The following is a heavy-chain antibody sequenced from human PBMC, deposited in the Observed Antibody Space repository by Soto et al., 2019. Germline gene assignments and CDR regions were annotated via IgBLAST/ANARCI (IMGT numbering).Heavy chain of an antibody. CDR1: GGFISSGDDY. CDR2: IEHSGSA. CDR3: AREVVPATVDFYYYYIDF. D-gene: IGHD2-2*01. V-gene: IGHV4-31*03. Sequence: QVQLQESGPGLVKPSQTLSLTCTVSGGFISSGDDYWNWIRQLPGKGLEWLGYIEHSGSAFYNPSLKGRVALALDTSKNQFSLKLNSVTAADTAVYYCAREVVPATVDFYYYYIDFWGKGTTVTVSS. J-gene: IGHJ6*03.